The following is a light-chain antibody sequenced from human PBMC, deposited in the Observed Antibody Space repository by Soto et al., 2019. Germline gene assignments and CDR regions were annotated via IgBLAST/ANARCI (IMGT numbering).Light chain of an antibody. CDR2: GAS. CDR3: QQYGSSLL. J-gene: IGKJ3*01. V-gene: IGKV3-20*01. Sequence: EIVLTQSPGTLSLSPGERATLSCRASQSVSSSYLAWYQQKPGQAPRLLIYGASSRATGIPDRFSGSGSGTDFTLTISRLERDDLAVYYCQQYGSSLLFGPGTKVDIK. CDR1: QSVSSSY.